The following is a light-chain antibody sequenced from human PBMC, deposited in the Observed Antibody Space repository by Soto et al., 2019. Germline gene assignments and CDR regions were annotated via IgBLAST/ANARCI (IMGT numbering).Light chain of an antibody. Sequence: DIQVTQSPSTLSASVGDIVTIYCRASERIIECLALYQQKPGKAPKLLMYDASSMPRGVPSRFSGSGSGTDFPLTISSLHPEYFAVYYCQQSSNSPWTFGQGTKVDIK. CDR1: ERIIEC. V-gene: IGKV1-5*01. CDR2: DAS. CDR3: QQSSNSPWT. J-gene: IGKJ1*01.